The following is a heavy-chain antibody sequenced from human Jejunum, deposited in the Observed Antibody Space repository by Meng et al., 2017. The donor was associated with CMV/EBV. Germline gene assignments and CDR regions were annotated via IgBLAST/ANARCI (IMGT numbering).Heavy chain of an antibody. V-gene: IGHV4-30-4*01. Sequence: LTSTVSGDSINSGGHYWSWIRRLPGRGLEWMGYIYYSGAAYYNPSLKSRLTISVDTSKNQISLELKSVTAADTALYYCANIKKSWFESWGQGTLVTVSS. CDR1: GDSINSGGHY. D-gene: IGHD1/OR15-1a*01. CDR2: IYYSGAA. CDR3: ANIKKSWFES. J-gene: IGHJ5*01.